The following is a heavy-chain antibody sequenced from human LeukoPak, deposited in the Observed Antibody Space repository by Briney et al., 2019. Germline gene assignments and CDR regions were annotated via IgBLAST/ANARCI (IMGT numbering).Heavy chain of an antibody. CDR2: ISGSGGST. CDR3: AIDVGATSY. J-gene: IGHJ4*02. CDR1: GFTFSSYA. V-gene: IGHV3-23*01. Sequence: GGPLRLSCAASGFTFSSYAMSWVRQAPGKGLEWVSAISGSGGSTYYAGSAKGRFTISRDNSKNTLYLQMNSLRAEDTAVYYCAIDVGATSYWGQGTLVTVSS. D-gene: IGHD1-26*01.